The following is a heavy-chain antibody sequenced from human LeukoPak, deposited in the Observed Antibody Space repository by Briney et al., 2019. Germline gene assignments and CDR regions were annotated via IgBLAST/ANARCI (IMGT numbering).Heavy chain of an antibody. CDR1: GGSISSYY. V-gene: IGHV4-4*09. CDR3: AKTGNGYDPLYYYYYMDV. J-gene: IGHJ6*03. CDR2: IFTDGST. D-gene: IGHD5-12*01. Sequence: PSETLSLTCGVSGGSISSYYLSWIRQPPGKGLEWLSFIFTDGSTNYNPSLKSRVTISVDTSSNQFSLKLSSVTAADTAVYFCAKTGNGYDPLYYYYYMDVWGKGTTVTVSS.